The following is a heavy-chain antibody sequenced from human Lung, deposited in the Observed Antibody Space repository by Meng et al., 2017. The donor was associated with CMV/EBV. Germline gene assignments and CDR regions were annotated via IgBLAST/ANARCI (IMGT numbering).Heavy chain of an antibody. CDR1: GFTFSNYV. CDR3: TQERNWNDGIIFDS. V-gene: IGHV3-30-3*02. J-gene: IGHJ4*02. D-gene: IGHD1-20*01. CDR2: ISYDGGNK. Sequence: SGFTFSNYVMDWVRQAPGKGLEWVAVISYDGGNKYYTDSVKGRFTISRDNSKNTLFLQMHSLRADDTAVYYCTQERNWNDGIIFDSWGQGTLVTVSS.